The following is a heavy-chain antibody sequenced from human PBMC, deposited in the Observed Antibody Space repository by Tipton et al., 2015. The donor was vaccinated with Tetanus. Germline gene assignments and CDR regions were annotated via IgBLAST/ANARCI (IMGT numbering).Heavy chain of an antibody. Sequence: SLRLSCVASGFTFSSFGMNWIRQAPGKGLEWVSYISTATSLTFYADSVKGRFTISRDNAKNTVYLQMNSLRAEDTAVYYCARGQSPGYDFWSGYLAPSDYWGQGTPVTVSS. CDR3: ARGQSPGYDFWSGYLAPSDY. J-gene: IGHJ4*02. V-gene: IGHV3-48*01. D-gene: IGHD3-3*01. CDR1: GFTFSSFG. CDR2: ISTATSLT.